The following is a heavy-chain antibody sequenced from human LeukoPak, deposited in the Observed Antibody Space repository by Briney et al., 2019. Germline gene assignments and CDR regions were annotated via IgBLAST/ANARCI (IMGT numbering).Heavy chain of an antibody. J-gene: IGHJ5*02. Sequence: ASVKVSCKASAYPFSAYYMHRLRQAPGQGFEWMGWINSNLGDTSYAQKFQGRVTMTRDTSISTAYMELSRLTSDDTAMYYCARDFRRNYFHPWGQGTLVTVSS. CDR1: AYPFSAYY. V-gene: IGHV1-2*02. CDR2: INSNLGDT. CDR3: ARDFRRNYFHP.